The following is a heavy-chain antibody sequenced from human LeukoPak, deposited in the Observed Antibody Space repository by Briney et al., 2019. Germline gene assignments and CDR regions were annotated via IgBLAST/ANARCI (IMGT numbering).Heavy chain of an antibody. CDR1: GYSFTSYW. Sequence: GGSLKISCKGSGYSFTSYWIGWVRQMPGKGLEWMGIIYPGDSDIRYSPSFQGQVTIPADKSISTAYLQWSSLKASDTAMYYCARRIGVALFDYWGQGTLVTVSS. J-gene: IGHJ4*02. V-gene: IGHV5-51*01. CDR2: IYPGDSDI. CDR3: ARRIGVALFDY. D-gene: IGHD6-19*01.